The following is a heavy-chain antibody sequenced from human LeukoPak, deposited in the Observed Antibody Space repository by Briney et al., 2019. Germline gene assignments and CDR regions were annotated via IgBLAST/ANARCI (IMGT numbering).Heavy chain of an antibody. CDR3: AREGDILTGYSLVRYFDY. CDR1: GGSISSYY. V-gene: IGHV4-4*07. Sequence: SETLSLTCTVSGGSISSYYWSWIRQPAGKGLEWIGRIYTSGSTNYNPSLKSRVTMSVDTSKNQFSLKLSSVTAADTAVYYCAREGDILTGYSLVRYFDYWGQGTLVTVSS. CDR2: IYTSGST. D-gene: IGHD3-9*01. J-gene: IGHJ4*02.